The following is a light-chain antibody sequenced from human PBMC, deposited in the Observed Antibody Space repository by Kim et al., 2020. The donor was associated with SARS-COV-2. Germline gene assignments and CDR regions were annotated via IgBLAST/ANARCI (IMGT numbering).Light chain of an antibody. CDR1: SSNIGINA. J-gene: IGLJ3*02. CDR2: DND. V-gene: IGLV1-44*01. Sequence: GHRVEISCSGSSSNIGINAVNWYQLFPGTAPKLLIYDNDRRPSGVPDRISGSKSGTSASLALSGLLSEDEADYYCGTWDDSLDAWVFGGGTKLAVL. CDR3: GTWDDSLDAWV.